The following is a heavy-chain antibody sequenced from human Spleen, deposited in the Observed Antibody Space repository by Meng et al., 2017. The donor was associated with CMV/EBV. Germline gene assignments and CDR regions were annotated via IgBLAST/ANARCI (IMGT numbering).Heavy chain of an antibody. CDR2: SYGGAMGT. J-gene: IGHJ5*02. CDR3: AKDRFFQLLWGGWFDP. D-gene: IGHD2-2*01. CDR1: GLTFSNYA. Sequence: GGSLRLSCAASGLTFSNYAMSWVRQAPGKGLEWVSVSYGGAMGTYYADSVKGRFTISRDNSKNTLYLQMNSLRAEDTAVYYCAKDRFFQLLWGGWFDPWGQGTLVTVSS. V-gene: IGHV3-23*03.